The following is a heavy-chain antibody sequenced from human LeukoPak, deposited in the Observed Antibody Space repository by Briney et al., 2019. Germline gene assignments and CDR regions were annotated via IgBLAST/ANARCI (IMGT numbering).Heavy chain of an antibody. CDR1: GGSISSYY. CDR2: IYYSGST. Sequence: TSETLSLACTVSGGSISSYYWSWIRQPPGKGLEWIGYIYYSGSTNYNPSLKSRVTISVDTSKNQFSLKLSSVTAADTAVYYCARRGNWGFFDYWGQGTLVTVSS. V-gene: IGHV4-59*08. J-gene: IGHJ4*02. CDR3: ARRGNWGFFDY. D-gene: IGHD7-27*01.